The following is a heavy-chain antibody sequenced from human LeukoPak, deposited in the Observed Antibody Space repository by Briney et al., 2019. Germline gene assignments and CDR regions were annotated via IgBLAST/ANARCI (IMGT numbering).Heavy chain of an antibody. J-gene: IGHJ3*02. V-gene: IGHV4-61*02. CDR3: ARTAYYYDSSGYPDAFDI. CDR2: IYTSGST. D-gene: IGHD3-22*01. Sequence: SETLSLTCTVSGGSISSSSYYWGWIRQPAGKGLEWIGRIYTSGSTNYNPSLKSRVTMSVDTSKNQFSLKLSSVTAADTAVYYCARTAYYYDSSGYPDAFDIWGQGAMVTVSS. CDR1: GGSISSSSYY.